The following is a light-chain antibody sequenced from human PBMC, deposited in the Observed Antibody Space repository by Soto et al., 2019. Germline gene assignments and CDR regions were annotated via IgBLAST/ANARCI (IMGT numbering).Light chain of an antibody. CDR3: QQYGGSPPIT. V-gene: IGKV3-20*01. CDR2: GAS. CDR1: QSLSSSY. J-gene: IGKJ5*01. Sequence: EIVLTQSPDTLSLSPGERATLSCRASQSLSSSYIAWYQHKLGQAPRLLIYGASHRATGIPDRFSGSGSGTDFTLAISRVEPGDFAVYYCQQYGGSPPITFGQGTRLDIK.